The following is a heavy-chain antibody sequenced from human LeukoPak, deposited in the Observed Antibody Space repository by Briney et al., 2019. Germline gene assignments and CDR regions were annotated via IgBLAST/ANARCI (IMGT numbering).Heavy chain of an antibody. CDR3: ARQRKTYYYGSGSYTSNWFDP. CDR1: GYSFTSYW. Sequence: GESLKISCKGSGYSFTSYWIGRVRQMPGKGLEWMGIIYPGDSGTRYSPSFQGQVTISADKSISTAYLQWSSLKASDTAMYYCARQRKTYYYGSGSYTSNWFDPWGQGTLVTVSS. V-gene: IGHV5-51*01. J-gene: IGHJ5*02. CDR2: IYPGDSGT. D-gene: IGHD3-10*01.